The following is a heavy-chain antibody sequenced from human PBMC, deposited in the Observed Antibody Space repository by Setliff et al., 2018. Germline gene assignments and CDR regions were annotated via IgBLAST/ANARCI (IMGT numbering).Heavy chain of an antibody. CDR2: ICGGCSDR. CDR1: GFSFSNHN. J-gene: IGHJ4*02. CDR3: ASRIGGSPY. D-gene: IGHD1-26*01. Sequence: GGSLRLSCAASGFSFSNHNMNWFRQIPGKGLEWVSAICGGCSDRHYADSVKGRFTISRDGADSSLYLYMNSLRVDDTAVYFCASRIGGSPYWGQGTLVTVSS. V-gene: IGHV3-21*01.